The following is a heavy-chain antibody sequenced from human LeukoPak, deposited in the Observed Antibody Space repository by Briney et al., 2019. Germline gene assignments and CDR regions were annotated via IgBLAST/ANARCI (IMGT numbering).Heavy chain of an antibody. CDR2: ISGSGSST. Sequence: PGGSLRLSCAASGFTFSSFGISWVSQAPGKGLEWVSSISGSGSSTYYADSVKGRFTISRDNSKNTVCLQMNSLRADDTAVYYCAKDSTYSNTWYYFDYWGRGALVSVSS. V-gene: IGHV3-23*01. D-gene: IGHD6-13*01. CDR1: GFTFSSFG. J-gene: IGHJ4*02. CDR3: AKDSTYSNTWYYFDY.